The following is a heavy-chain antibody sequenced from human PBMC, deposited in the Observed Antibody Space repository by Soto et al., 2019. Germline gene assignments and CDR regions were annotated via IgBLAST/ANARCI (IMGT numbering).Heavy chain of an antibody. V-gene: IGHV1-8*01. D-gene: IGHD2-15*01. J-gene: IGHJ4*02. CDR1: GYTFTSYD. Sequence: ASVKVSCKASGYTFTSYDINWVRQATGQRLEWMGWMNPNSGNTGYAQKFLGRVTMTRNTSISTAYMELSSLRSEDTAVYYCARGDIVVVVAANPPAYYYDYWGQGTLVTVSS. CDR3: ARGDIVVVVAANPPAYYYDY. CDR2: MNPNSGNT.